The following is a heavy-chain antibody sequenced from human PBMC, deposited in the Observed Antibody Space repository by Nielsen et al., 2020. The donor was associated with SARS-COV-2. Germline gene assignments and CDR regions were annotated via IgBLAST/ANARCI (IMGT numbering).Heavy chain of an antibody. V-gene: IGHV3-30*03. J-gene: IGHJ4*02. D-gene: IGHD7-27*01. CDR1: GFAFSDFG. CDR3: ARGNGWGSYFDY. CDR2: MSYDGNNE. Sequence: GESLKISCAASGFAFSDFGMHWVRQAPGKGLEWVSIMSYDGNNENYADSVKGRFTIIKDDSKNTLFLQMNSLRAEDTAVYYCARGNGWGSYFDYWGQGTLVTVSS.